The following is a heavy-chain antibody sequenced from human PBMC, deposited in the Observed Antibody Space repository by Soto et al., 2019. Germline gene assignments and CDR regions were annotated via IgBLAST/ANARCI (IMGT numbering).Heavy chain of an antibody. J-gene: IGHJ6*02. Sequence: SETLSLTXTVSGGAINSTVYYWGWIRQPPGKGLEWIGSSNYGGPTYYSPSLQSRVTISLDTAKNHFSLNLRSVTAADTAVYYCARHGAHSTSVYYYYGMDVWGQGTTVTVSS. D-gene: IGHD6-13*01. V-gene: IGHV4-39*01. CDR2: SNYGGPT. CDR1: GGAINSTVYY. CDR3: ARHGAHSTSVYYYYGMDV.